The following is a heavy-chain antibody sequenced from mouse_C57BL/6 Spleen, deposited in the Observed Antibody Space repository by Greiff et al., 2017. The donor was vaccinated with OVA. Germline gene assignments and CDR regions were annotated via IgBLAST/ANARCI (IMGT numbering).Heavy chain of an antibody. CDR1: GYTFTSYG. J-gene: IGHJ1*03. Sequence: QVQLQQSGAELARPGASVKLSCKASGYTFTSYGISWVKQRTGQGLEWIGEIYPRSGNTYYNEKFKGKATLTADKSSNTAYMELRSLTSEDSAVYFCARSDYGSSYDWYFDVWGTGTTVTVSS. CDR3: ARSDYGSSYDWYFDV. CDR2: IYPRSGNT. V-gene: IGHV1-81*01. D-gene: IGHD1-1*01.